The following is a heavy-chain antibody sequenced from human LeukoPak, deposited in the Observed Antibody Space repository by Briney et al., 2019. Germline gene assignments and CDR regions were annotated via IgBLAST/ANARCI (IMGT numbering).Heavy chain of an antibody. CDR2: ISHSGST. J-gene: IGHJ5*02. Sequence: SETLSLTCAVYGGSFSGYYWSWIRQPPGKGLEWIGEISHSGSTNYNPSLKSRVTISVDTSKNQFSLKLSSVTAADTAVYYCAGTDIVLMVYASNWFDPWGQGTLVTVSS. D-gene: IGHD2-8*01. CDR3: AGTDIVLMVYASNWFDP. CDR1: GGSFSGYY. V-gene: IGHV4-34*01.